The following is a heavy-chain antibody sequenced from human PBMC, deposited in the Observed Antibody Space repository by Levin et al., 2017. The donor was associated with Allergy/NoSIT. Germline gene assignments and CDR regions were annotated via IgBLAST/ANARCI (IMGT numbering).Heavy chain of an antibody. J-gene: IGHJ6*02. CDR1: GGPIILTRSY. V-gene: IGHV4-39*01. Sequence: SETLSLTCTVSGGPIILTRSYWGWIRQPPGKGLAWIGSIYYSGSTYYNPSLKSRVTISFDTSKNQFSLKLTSVTAADTAVYYWARPYGSRTTDDDGTDVWGQGTTVTVSS. CDR2: IYYSGST. D-gene: IGHD2/OR15-2a*01. CDR3: ARPYGSRTTDDDGTDV.